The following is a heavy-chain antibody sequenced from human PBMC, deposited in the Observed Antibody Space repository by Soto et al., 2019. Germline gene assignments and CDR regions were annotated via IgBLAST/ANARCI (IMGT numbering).Heavy chain of an antibody. J-gene: IGHJ4*02. Sequence: SSETLSLTXAVSGYSISSGYYWGWIRQPPGKGLEWIGGIHHSGSTYYNPSLKSRVTMSADTSKNQFSLKLTSVTAADTAFYYCARAPGAYYFDYWGQGTLVTVSS. V-gene: IGHV4-38-2*01. CDR2: IHHSGST. CDR1: GYSISSGYY. D-gene: IGHD2-2*01. CDR3: ARAPGAYYFDY.